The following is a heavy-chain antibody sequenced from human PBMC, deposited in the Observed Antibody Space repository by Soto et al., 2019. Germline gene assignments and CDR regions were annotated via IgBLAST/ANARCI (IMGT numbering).Heavy chain of an antibody. Sequence: QLQLHESGSGLVKPSQTLSLTCTVSGASITFGGYSWSWIRQTPGKGLEWIGYINHLETTFYNPSFESRLTLSIDRAKNQFSLKLHSMSAADRAVYFCAGGGGSDSFDYWGQGILVTVSS. D-gene: IGHD1-26*01. CDR1: GASITFGGYS. J-gene: IGHJ4*02. CDR2: INHLETT. CDR3: AGGGGSDSFDY. V-gene: IGHV4-30-2*01.